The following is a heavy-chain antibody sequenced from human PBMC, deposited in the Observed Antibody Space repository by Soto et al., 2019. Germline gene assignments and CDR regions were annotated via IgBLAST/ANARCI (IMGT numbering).Heavy chain of an antibody. CDR1: GGTFGNSA. CDR2: IIPIFPTP. CDR3: VRFKVWYQLSGNYYYGIVV. D-gene: IGHD3-16*01. V-gene: IGHV1-69*05. Sequence: QVQLVQSGAEVKKPGSSVTVSCKASGGTFGNSAISWVRQAPGQGLEWMGGIIPIFPTPDYAQKFQGMVRXTXGXXSTIDDRELTSVISGEPGVNVCVRFKVWYQLSGNYYYGIVVWGQGTTVIVSS. J-gene: IGHJ6*02.